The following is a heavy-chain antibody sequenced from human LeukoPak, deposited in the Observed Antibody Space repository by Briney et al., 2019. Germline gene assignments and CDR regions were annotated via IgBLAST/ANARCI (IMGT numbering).Heavy chain of an antibody. J-gene: IGHJ5*02. CDR3: ARDRGPYGDYVPWLDP. CDR1: GYSISSGYY. V-gene: IGHV4-38-2*02. Sequence: PSETLSLTCTVSGYSISSGYYWGWIRQPPGKVLEWIGSIYHSGSTYYNPSLKSRVTISVDTSKNQFSLKLSSVTAADTAVYYCARDRGPYGDYVPWLDPWGQGTLVTVSS. CDR2: IYHSGST. D-gene: IGHD4-17*01.